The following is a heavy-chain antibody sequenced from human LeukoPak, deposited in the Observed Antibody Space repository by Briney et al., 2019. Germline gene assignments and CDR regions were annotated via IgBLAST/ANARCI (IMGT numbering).Heavy chain of an antibody. Sequence: ASVKVSCKASGGTFSSYDINWVRQATGQGLEWMGWMNPNSGNTGYAQKFQGRVTITRNTSISTAYMELSSLRSEDTAVYYCARVFSSWYWQVEYYFDYWGQGTLVTVSS. CDR1: GGTFSSYD. D-gene: IGHD6-13*01. CDR2: MNPNSGNT. J-gene: IGHJ4*02. V-gene: IGHV1-8*03. CDR3: ARVFSSWYWQVEYYFDY.